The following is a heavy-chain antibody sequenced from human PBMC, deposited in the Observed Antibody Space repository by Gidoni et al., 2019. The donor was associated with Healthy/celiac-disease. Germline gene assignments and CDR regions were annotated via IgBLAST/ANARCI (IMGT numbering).Heavy chain of an antibody. Sequence: QVQLVQSGAEVKKPGASVTVSCQASGDTFTSYGISWVRQAPVQGLEGMGWISAYNGNTNYAQKLQVIVTMTTATSPSTAYMELRSLRSDYTAVYYCARGGAVRPVPWFDPWGQGTLVTVSS. CDR1: GDTFTSYG. J-gene: IGHJ5*02. CDR3: ARGGAVRPVPWFDP. CDR2: ISAYNGNT. V-gene: IGHV1-18*04. D-gene: IGHD3-10*01.